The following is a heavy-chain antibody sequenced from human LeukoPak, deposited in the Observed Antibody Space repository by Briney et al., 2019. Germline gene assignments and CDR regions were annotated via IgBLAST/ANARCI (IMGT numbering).Heavy chain of an antibody. CDR3: AKPLGSYYYYHYYMDV. Sequence: GGSLRLSCAASGFTFSTFAMIWVRQPPGKGLEWVSSIFPSGGEIHYADSVRGRFTISRDNSKNTLYLQMSSLRAEDTAIYYCAKPLGSYYYYHYYMDVWGKGTTVTISS. J-gene: IGHJ6*03. CDR1: GFTFSTFA. V-gene: IGHV3-23*01. CDR2: IFPSGGEI.